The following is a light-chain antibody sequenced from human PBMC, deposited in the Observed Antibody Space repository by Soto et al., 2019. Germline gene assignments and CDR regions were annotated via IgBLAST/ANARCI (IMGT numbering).Light chain of an antibody. CDR1: SSNIGSHT. Sequence: QSVLTQPPSASGAPGQRVTISCSGSSSNIGSHTVNWHQQVPGTAPKLLIYSNNERPSGVPDRFSGSKSGTSASLAISGLQSGDEAEYYCAAWDDSLNGVIFGGGTKVTVL. CDR3: AAWDDSLNGVI. J-gene: IGLJ2*01. V-gene: IGLV1-44*01. CDR2: SNN.